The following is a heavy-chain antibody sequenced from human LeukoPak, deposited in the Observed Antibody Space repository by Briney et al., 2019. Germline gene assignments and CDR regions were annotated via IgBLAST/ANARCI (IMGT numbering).Heavy chain of an antibody. Sequence: SETLSLTCAVYGGSFSGYYWSWIRQSPGKGLEWIGEINHSGSTNYNPSLKSRVTISVDTSKNQFSLKLSSVTAADTAVYYCARVGRWLQFWDDAFDIWGQGTMVTVSS. V-gene: IGHV4-34*01. J-gene: IGHJ3*02. CDR1: GGSFSGYY. D-gene: IGHD5-24*01. CDR3: ARVGRWLQFWDDAFDI. CDR2: INHSGST.